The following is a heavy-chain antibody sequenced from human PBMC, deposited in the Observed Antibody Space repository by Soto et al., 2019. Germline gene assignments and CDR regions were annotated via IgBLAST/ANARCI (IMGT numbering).Heavy chain of an antibody. CDR2: ISGSGGST. V-gene: IGHV3-23*01. Sequence: PGGSLRLSCAASGFTFSSYAMSWVRQAPGKGLEGVSAISGSGGSTYYADSVKGRFTISRDNSKNTLYLQMNSLRAEDTAVYYCAKDNLLWFGELLSPPPGYYGMDVWGQGTTVTVSS. D-gene: IGHD3-10*01. CDR3: AKDNLLWFGELLSPPPGYYGMDV. J-gene: IGHJ6*02. CDR1: GFTFSSYA.